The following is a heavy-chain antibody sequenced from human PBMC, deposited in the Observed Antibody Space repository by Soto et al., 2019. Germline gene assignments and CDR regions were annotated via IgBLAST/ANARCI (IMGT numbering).Heavy chain of an antibody. CDR2: IIPILGIA. Sequence: GASVKVSCKASGGTFSSYTISWVRQAPGQGLEWMGRIIPILGIANYAQKFQGRVTITADKSTSTAYMELSSLRSEDTAVYYCARASRDGYPWNYWGQGTLVTVSS. CDR1: GGTFSSYT. J-gene: IGHJ4*02. V-gene: IGHV1-69*02. D-gene: IGHD5-12*01. CDR3: ARASRDGYPWNY.